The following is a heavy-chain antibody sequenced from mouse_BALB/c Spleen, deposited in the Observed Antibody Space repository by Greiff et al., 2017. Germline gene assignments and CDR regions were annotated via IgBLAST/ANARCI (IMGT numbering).Heavy chain of an antibody. CDR3: ARALLLRTAWFAY. V-gene: IGHV2-9*02. D-gene: IGHD1-1*01. CDR1: GFSLTSYG. Sequence: VQLQQSGPALVAPSQSLSITCTVSGFSLTSYGVHWVRQPPGKGLEWLGVIRAGGSTNYNSALMSRLSISKDNSKSQVFLKMNSLQTDDTAMYYCARALLLRTAWFAYWGQGTLVTVSA. J-gene: IGHJ3*01. CDR2: IRAGGST.